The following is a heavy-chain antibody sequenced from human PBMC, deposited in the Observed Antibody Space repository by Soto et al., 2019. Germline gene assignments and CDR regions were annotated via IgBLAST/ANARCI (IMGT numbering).Heavy chain of an antibody. Sequence: LRLSCAASGFTFSSYSMNWVRQAPGKGLEWVSSISGISSYIFYADSMKDRFTISRDNAKNSLYLQMNSLRAEDTAVYYCARSLVSLGMDVWGQGTTVTVSS. CDR1: GFTFSSYS. CDR2: ISGISSYI. D-gene: IGHD3-16*02. J-gene: IGHJ6*02. V-gene: IGHV3-21*01. CDR3: ARSLVSLGMDV.